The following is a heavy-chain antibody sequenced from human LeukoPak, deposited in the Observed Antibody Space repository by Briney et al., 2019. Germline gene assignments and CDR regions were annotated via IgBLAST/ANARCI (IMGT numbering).Heavy chain of an antibody. D-gene: IGHD3-22*01. V-gene: IGHV4-34*01. CDR1: GGSFSGYY. CDR2: INHSGST. Sequence: PSETLSLTCAVYGGSFSGYYWSWIRQPPGKGLEWIGEINHSGSTNYNPSLKSRVTISVDTSKNQFSLKLSSVTAADTAVYYCARDRRDSSGYYLFYYGMDVWGQGTTVTVSS. J-gene: IGHJ6*02. CDR3: ARDRRDSSGYYLFYYGMDV.